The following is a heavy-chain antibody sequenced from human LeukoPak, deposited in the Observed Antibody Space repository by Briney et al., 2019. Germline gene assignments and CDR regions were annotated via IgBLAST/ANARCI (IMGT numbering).Heavy chain of an antibody. CDR2: IRSSGDTT. D-gene: IGHD2-15*01. V-gene: IGHV3-23*01. CDR3: ASPGYCSGSSCYSGYFQH. Sequence: GGSLRLSCAASGFTFSSYAMSWVRQAPGKGLEWVSAIRSSGDTTYYADSVKGRFTISRDSSKNTLYLQMNSLRAEDTAVYYCASPGYCSGSSCYSGYFQHWGQGTLVTVSS. CDR1: GFTFSSYA. J-gene: IGHJ1*01.